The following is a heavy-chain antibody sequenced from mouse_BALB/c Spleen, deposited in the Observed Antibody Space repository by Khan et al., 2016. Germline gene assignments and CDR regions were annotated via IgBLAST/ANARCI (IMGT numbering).Heavy chain of an antibody. V-gene: IGHV3-1*02. Sequence: EVQLQESGPDLVKPSQSLSLTCTVTGYSITSGYSWHWIRQFPGNKLEWMGYIHYSGSTNYNPSLKSRLSITRDTSKNQFFLQLNSVTTEGTATDCCARGGPSYAVGYWGQGASVAVSA. CDR3: ARGGPSYAVGY. J-gene: IGHJ4*01. CDR2: IHYSGST. CDR1: GYSITSGYS.